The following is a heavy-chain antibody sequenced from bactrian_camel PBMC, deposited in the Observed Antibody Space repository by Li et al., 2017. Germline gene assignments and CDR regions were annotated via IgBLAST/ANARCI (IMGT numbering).Heavy chain of an antibody. D-gene: IGHD3*01. CDR2: IYTGTGST. J-gene: IGHJ4*01. CDR1: GYTYTYKTYC. CDR3: AAARCEGSIDFDYDY. Sequence: HVQLVESGGGSVQAGGSLRLSCAASGYTYTYKTYCLGWFRQAPGKEREGIASIYTGTGSTYYADSMKGRFTISRDSAKNTVFLQMNSLKPLDTATYICAAARCEGSIDFDYDYWGQGTQVTVS. V-gene: IGHV3S63*01.